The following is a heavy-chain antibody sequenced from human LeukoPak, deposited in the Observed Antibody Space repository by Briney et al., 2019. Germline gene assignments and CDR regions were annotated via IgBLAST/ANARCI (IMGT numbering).Heavy chain of an antibody. CDR1: GGSISRGTFY. V-gene: IGHV4-61*02. J-gene: IGHJ5*02. CDR3: ARGSPLLQRGYNWFDP. D-gene: IGHD3-22*01. Sequence: SSETLSLTCTVSGGSISRGTFYWSWIRQPAGKGLEWIGRIYTSGSTSYNPSLDSRVSISVDTSRNQFSLKLSSVTAADTAVYYCARGSPLLQRGYNWFDPWGQGTLVTVSS. CDR2: IYTSGST.